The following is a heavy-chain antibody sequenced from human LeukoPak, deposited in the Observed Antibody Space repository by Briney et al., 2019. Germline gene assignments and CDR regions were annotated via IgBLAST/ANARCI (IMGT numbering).Heavy chain of an antibody. V-gene: IGHV3-21*01. CDR2: ISSSSSYI. CDR3: ARGTMFPYYFDY. D-gene: IGHD3-10*02. J-gene: IGHJ4*02. CDR1: GFKLSSYS. Sequence: PGGSLRLSCAASGFKLSSYSMKWVRQAPGKGLEWVSFISSSSSYIYYTDSVKGRFTISRDNAKNSLYLQMNSLRAEDTAVYYCARGTMFPYYFDYWGQGSLVTVSS.